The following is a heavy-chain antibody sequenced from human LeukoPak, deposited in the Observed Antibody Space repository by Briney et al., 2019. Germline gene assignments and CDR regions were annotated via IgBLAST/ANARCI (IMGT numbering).Heavy chain of an antibody. Sequence: SGTLSLTCAVSGGSISNDKWWSWVRQSPVKGLEWIGEMYHSGSTNYNPSLKSRVTISVDKSKNQFSLQLNSVTPEDTAVYYCVRSTGPGSHGYFQHWGQGTLVTVSS. J-gene: IGHJ1*01. D-gene: IGHD3-10*01. CDR2: MYHSGST. V-gene: IGHV4-4*02. CDR1: GGSISNDKW. CDR3: VRSTGPGSHGYFQH.